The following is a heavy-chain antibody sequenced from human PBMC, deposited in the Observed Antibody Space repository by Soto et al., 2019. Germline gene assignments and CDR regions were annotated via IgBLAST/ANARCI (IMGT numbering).Heavy chain of an antibody. CDR3: ASGKSGSYDY. J-gene: IGHJ4*02. CDR2: ISGGSTYI. V-gene: IGHV3-21*01. CDR1: GFTFSSYT. Sequence: PGGSLRLSCAASGFTFSSYTLNWVRQAPGKGLDWVSSISGGSTYIYHADSVKGRFTISRDNAKNSLYLQMNSLRVEDTAVYFCASGKSGSYDYWGQGTLVTVSS. D-gene: IGHD1-26*01.